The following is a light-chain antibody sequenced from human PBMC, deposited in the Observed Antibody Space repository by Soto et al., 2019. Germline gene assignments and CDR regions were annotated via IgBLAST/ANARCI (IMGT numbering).Light chain of an antibody. CDR3: QVWDTMTDHPV. V-gene: IGLV3-21*02. J-gene: IGLJ7*01. CDR1: NIATKR. Sequence: SYELTQPPSVSVAPGQTATITCGGNNIATKRVHWYQQRPGQAPVLVVYDNSDRPSGFPERFSGSNSGRTATLTVSRVEAGDEADYYCQVWDTMTDHPVFGGGTQLTVL. CDR2: DNS.